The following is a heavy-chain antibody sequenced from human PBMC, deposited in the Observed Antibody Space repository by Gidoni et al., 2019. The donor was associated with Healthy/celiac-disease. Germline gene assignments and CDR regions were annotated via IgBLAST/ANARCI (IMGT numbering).Heavy chain of an antibody. D-gene: IGHD3-22*01. CDR2: INHSGST. V-gene: IGHV4-34*01. Sequence: QVQLQQWGAGLLKPSETLSLTCAVYGGSCSGYYWSWIRQPPGKGLEWIGEINHSGSTNYNPSLKRRVTISVDTSKNQFSLKLSSVTAADTAVYYCARGPPHYYGSSGNRGIYWGQGTLVTVSS. CDR3: ARGPPHYYGSSGNRGIY. CDR1: GGSCSGYY. J-gene: IGHJ4*02.